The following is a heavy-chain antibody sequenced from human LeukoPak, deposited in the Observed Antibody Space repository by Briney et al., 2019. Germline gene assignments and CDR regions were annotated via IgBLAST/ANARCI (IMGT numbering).Heavy chain of an antibody. Sequence: GGSLRLSCAPSGFTFSSMNWVRQAPGKGLEWVSSISSSSRSYIYYADSVKGRFTISRDNAKNSLYLQMNSLRAEDTAVYYCARADYVWGSYRLFDYWGQGTLVTVSS. CDR1: GFTFSS. CDR3: ARADYVWGSYRLFDY. D-gene: IGHD3-16*02. V-gene: IGHV3-21*01. J-gene: IGHJ4*02. CDR2: ISSSSRSYI.